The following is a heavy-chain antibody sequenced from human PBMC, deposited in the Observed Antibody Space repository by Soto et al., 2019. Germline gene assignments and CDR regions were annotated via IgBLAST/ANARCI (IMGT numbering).Heavy chain of an antibody. Sequence: GESLKISCKGSVYSFTSYCIGWVRQMRGKGLEWMGITYPGDSDTRYSPSCQGQVTISADKSISTAYLQWSSLKASDTAMYYCASRLATNYFDYWGQGTLVTVSS. CDR3: ASRLATNYFDY. CDR1: VYSFTSYC. J-gene: IGHJ4*02. D-gene: IGHD5-12*01. CDR2: TYPGDSDT. V-gene: IGHV5-51*01.